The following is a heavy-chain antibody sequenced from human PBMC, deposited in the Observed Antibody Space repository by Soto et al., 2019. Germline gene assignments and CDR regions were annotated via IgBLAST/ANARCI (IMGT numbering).Heavy chain of an antibody. CDR1: GGSISSYY. V-gene: IGHV4-59*01. CDR2: IYYSGST. D-gene: IGHD2-2*01. CDR3: AREFGDCSSTSCYDAFDI. J-gene: IGHJ3*02. Sequence: SETLSLTCTVSGGSISSYYWSWIRQPPGKGLEWIGYIYYSGSTNYNPSLKSRVTISVDTSKNQFSLKLSSVTAADTAVYYCAREFGDCSSTSCYDAFDIWGQGTMVAVSS.